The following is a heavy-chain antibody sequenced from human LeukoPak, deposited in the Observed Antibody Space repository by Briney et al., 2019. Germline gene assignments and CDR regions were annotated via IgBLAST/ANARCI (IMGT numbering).Heavy chain of an antibody. CDR3: ARDYYYDSSGFVP. D-gene: IGHD3-22*01. Sequence: GGSLRLSCAASGFTFSSYAMHWVRQAPGKGLEWVAVISYDGSNKYYADSVKGRFTISRDNSKNTLYLQMNSLRVEDTAVYYCARDYYYDSSGFVPWGQGTLVTVSS. CDR2: ISYDGSNK. V-gene: IGHV3-30-3*01. J-gene: IGHJ5*02. CDR1: GFTFSSYA.